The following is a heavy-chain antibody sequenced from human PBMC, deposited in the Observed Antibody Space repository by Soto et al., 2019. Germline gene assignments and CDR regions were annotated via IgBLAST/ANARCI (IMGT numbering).Heavy chain of an antibody. CDR1: GFSFNTYG. D-gene: IGHD5-12*01. V-gene: IGHV3-21*01. Sequence: GGSLRLSCAASGFSFNTYGMDWVRQAPGKGLEWVSSITSRSSYIYHADSVKGRFTVSRDNAKNSLFLQMNSLRAEDTAVYYCAREGAYSGYDSAYFDLWGQGTLVTVSS. CDR3: AREGAYSGYDSAYFDL. CDR2: ITSRSSYI. J-gene: IGHJ4*02.